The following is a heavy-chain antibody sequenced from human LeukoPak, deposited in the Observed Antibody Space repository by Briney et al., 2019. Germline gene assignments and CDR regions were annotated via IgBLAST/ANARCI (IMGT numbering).Heavy chain of an antibody. D-gene: IGHD1-20*01. CDR3: ARGDPGITGTTYFDY. Sequence: SETLSLTCTVSGGSISSYYWSWIRQPPGKGLELIGYIYYSGSTNYNPSLKSRVTISVDTSKNQFSLKLSSVTAADTAVYYCARGDPGITGTTYFDYWGQGTLVTVSS. V-gene: IGHV4-59*01. CDR2: IYYSGST. J-gene: IGHJ4*02. CDR1: GGSISSYY.